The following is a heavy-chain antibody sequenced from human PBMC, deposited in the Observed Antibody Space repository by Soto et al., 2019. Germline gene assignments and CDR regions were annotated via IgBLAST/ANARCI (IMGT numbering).Heavy chain of an antibody. CDR3: ARPYQDIVVVPAAIHSIYYYYGMDV. J-gene: IGHJ6*02. CDR1: GGTFSSYA. CDR2: IIPIFGTA. V-gene: IGHV1-69*01. Sequence: QVQLVQSGAEVKKPGSSVKVSCKASGGTFSSYAISWVRQAPGQGLEWMGGIIPIFGTANYAQKFQGRVTITADESTSTSYMELSSLRSEDTAVYYCARPYQDIVVVPAAIHSIYYYYGMDVWGQGTTVTVS. D-gene: IGHD2-2*02.